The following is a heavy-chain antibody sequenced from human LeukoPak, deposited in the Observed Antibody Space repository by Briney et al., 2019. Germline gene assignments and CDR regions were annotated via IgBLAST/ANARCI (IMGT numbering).Heavy chain of an antibody. CDR3: ARVNINNWHSCDY. V-gene: IGHV4/OR15-8*01. J-gene: IGHJ4*02. CDR1: GGSISSNNW. Sequence: SETLSLTCIVSGGSISSNNWWGWVRQPPGKGLEWIGEIYHSGSPNYNPSLKSRVTISVDKSRNHFSLNLSSVTAADTAVYYCARVNINNWHSCDYWGQGTLVTVSS. CDR2: IYHSGSP. D-gene: IGHD1-1*01.